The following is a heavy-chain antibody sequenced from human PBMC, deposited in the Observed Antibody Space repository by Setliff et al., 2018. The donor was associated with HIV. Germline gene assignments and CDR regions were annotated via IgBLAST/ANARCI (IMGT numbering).Heavy chain of an antibody. V-gene: IGHV4-38-2*02. CDR1: GYSINSSHF. D-gene: IGHD3-3*01. CDR3: ARDQSDWFY. CDR2: IYRTGDT. J-gene: IGHJ4*02. Sequence: SETLSLTCTVSGYSINSSHFWGWIRQPPGKGLEWVGSIYRTGDTHYNPSLKGRVTTSIDTSKNQFSLKLNSVTAADTAVYYCARDQSDWFYWGQGTRVTVSS.